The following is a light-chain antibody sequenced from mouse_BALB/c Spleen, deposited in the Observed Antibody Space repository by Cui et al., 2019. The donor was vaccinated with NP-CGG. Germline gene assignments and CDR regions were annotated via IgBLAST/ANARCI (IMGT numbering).Light chain of an antibody. CDR2: GTN. CDR1: IGAVTTSNY. V-gene: IGLV1*01. J-gene: IGLJ1*01. CDR3: ALWYSNHWV. Sequence: QAVVTQESALTTSPGETVTLTCRSSIGAVTTSNYANWVQEKPDHLFTGLIGGTNNRAPGVPARFSGSLIGDKAALTITGAQTEDEAIYFCALWYSNHWVFGGGTKQTVL.